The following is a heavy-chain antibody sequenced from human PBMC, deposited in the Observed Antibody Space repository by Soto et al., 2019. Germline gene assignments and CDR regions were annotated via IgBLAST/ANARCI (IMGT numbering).Heavy chain of an antibody. Sequence: EVQLVESGGGLVKPGGSLRLSCAASGFTFSSYSMNWVRQAPGKGLEWVSSISSSSSYIYYADSVKGRYTISRDNAKNSLYLQVNSLRAEDTAVYYCAREGIAAALDYWGQGTLVTVSS. J-gene: IGHJ4*02. CDR3: AREGIAAALDY. CDR2: ISSSSSYI. CDR1: GFTFSSYS. D-gene: IGHD6-13*01. V-gene: IGHV3-21*01.